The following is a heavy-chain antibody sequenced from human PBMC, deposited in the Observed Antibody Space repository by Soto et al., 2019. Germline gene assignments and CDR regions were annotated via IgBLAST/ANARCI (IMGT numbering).Heavy chain of an antibody. CDR2: ISGSGGST. J-gene: IGHJ6*02. CDR1: GFTFSNYA. Sequence: GGSLRLSCAASGFTFSNYAMSWVRQAPGRGLEWVSAISGSGGSTYYADSVKGRFSISRDNSKNTLYLQMDSLRAEDTAVYYCANDRADSEGPLLIAVAGTDYYYGMDVWGQGTTVTVSS. V-gene: IGHV3-23*01. D-gene: IGHD6-19*01. CDR3: ANDRADSEGPLLIAVAGTDYYYGMDV.